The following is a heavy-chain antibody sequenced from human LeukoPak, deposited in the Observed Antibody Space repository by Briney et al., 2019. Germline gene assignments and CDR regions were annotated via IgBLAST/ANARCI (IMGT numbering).Heavy chain of an antibody. D-gene: IGHD6-13*01. CDR1: GFTFDDYA. J-gene: IGHJ6*02. Sequence: PGGSLRLSCAASGFTFDDYAMHWVRQAPGKGLEWVSLISGDGGSTYYADSVKGRFTISRDNSKNSLYLQMDSLRTEDTALYSCAKVSSWSYYYGMDVWGQGTTVTVSS. CDR2: ISGDGGST. V-gene: IGHV3-43*02. CDR3: AKVSSWSYYYGMDV.